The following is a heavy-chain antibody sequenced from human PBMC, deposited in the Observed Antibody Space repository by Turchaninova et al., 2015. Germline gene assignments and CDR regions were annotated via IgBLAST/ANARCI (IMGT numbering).Heavy chain of an antibody. CDR3: ARGRGGLFTTYSDN. Sequence: QVQLQQWGAGLLKPSEHLSLTCAVYGGSFSSPFWSWIRQPPGKGLAGIGEVTHSGSTNYNPSLKSRVTISVDTSKNQFSLKLNSVTAADTAVYYCARGRGGLFTTYSDNWGQGTLVTVSS. J-gene: IGHJ4*02. D-gene: IGHD2-15*01. CDR2: VTHSGST. CDR1: GGSFSSPF. V-gene: IGHV4-34*01.